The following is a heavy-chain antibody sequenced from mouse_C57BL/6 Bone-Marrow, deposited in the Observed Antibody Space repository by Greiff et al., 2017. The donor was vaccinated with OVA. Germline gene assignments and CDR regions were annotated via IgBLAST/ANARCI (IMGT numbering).Heavy chain of an antibody. CDR1: GYTFTNYW. J-gene: IGHJ4*01. CDR3: ARRSYYGSSPYAMDY. D-gene: IGHD1-1*01. V-gene: IGHV1-63*01. CDR2: IYPGGGYT. Sequence: VQLVESGAELVRPGTSVKMSCKASGYTFTNYWIGWAKQRPGHGLEWIGDIYPGGGYTNYNEKFKGKATLTADKSSSTAYMQFSSLTSEDSAIYYCARRSYYGSSPYAMDYWGQGTSVTVSS.